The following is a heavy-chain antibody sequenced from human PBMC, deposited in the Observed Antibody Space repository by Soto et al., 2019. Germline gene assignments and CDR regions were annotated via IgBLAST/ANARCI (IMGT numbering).Heavy chain of an antibody. J-gene: IGHJ6*02. D-gene: IGHD6-6*01. Sequence: SQTLSLTCAISGDSVSSNSAAWNWIRQSPSRGLEWLGRTYYRSKWYNDYAVSVKSRITINPDTSKNQFSLQLNSVTPEETAVYYCARFGAAHPYYYYGMDVWGQGTMVTAP. CDR2: TYYRSKWYN. CDR3: ARFGAAHPYYYYGMDV. V-gene: IGHV6-1*01. CDR1: GDSVSSNSAA.